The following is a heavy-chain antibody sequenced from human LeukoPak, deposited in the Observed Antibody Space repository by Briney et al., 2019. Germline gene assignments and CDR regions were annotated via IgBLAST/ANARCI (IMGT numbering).Heavy chain of an antibody. D-gene: IGHD1-14*01. CDR2: IYPDDSDT. CDR1: GYSFTTYC. V-gene: IGHV5-51*01. CDR3: EIQGKADVRTIDY. J-gene: IGHJ4*02. Sequence: GESLKISCRASGYSFTTYCIRWLRQMPGKVLEWMGVIYPDDSDTRYIPSFQGLVTISADKSIGTAYLLWSSLKASDSAIYYCEIQGKADVRTIDYWGQGTLLTVSS.